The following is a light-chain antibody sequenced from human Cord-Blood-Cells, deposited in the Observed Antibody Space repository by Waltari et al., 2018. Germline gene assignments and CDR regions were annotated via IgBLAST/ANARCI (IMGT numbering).Light chain of an antibody. J-gene: IGLJ3*02. CDR3: CSYAGSYTFEV. V-gene: IGLV2-11*01. CDR1: SSDVGGYNY. CDR2: DVS. Sequence: QSALTQPRPVSGSPGQSVTIPCPGTSSDVGGYNYVPWYQQHTGKAPKLMIYDVSKRPSGVPDRFSGSKSGNTASLTISGLQAEDEADYYCCSYAGSYTFEVFGGGTKLTVL.